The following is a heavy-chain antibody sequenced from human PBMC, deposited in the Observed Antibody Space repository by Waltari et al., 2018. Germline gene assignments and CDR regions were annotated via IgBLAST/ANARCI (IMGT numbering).Heavy chain of an antibody. CDR2: MSYTGAT. D-gene: IGHD1-1*01. CDR3: ATYIGASVGTAAFDV. Sequence: QLQLQESGPGLVKPSETLSLTCSVSGVSITSNRHYWGWIRKPPGQGLEWIGTMSYTGATYSSPSLESRFPVSSDTSKNQLSLKLVSVTSADTAVYYCATYIGASVGTAAFDVWGQGTMVAVSS. J-gene: IGHJ3*01. CDR1: GVSITSNRHY. V-gene: IGHV4-39*01.